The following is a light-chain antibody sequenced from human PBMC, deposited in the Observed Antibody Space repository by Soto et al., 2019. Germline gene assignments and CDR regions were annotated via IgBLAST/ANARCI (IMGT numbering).Light chain of an antibody. CDR2: KAS. J-gene: IGKJ1*01. Sequence: DIQMTQSPSTVSASVGDRVTITCRASQSISSWLAWYQQKPGKAPKLLIQKASSLESGVPSRFSGSGSGTDFSLTITRMEPDDFAVYYCQQYARSPRTFGQGTKLEMK. V-gene: IGKV1-5*03. CDR3: QQYARSPRT. CDR1: QSISSW.